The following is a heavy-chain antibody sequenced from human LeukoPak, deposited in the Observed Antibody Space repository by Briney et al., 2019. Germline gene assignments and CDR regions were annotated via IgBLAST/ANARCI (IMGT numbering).Heavy chain of an antibody. CDR2: INHSGST. CDR3: ARVLDTAMVYDY. D-gene: IGHD5-18*01. J-gene: IGHJ4*02. V-gene: IGHV4-34*01. Sequence: SETLSLTCTVSGGSISSYYWSWIRQPPGKGLEWIGEINHSGSTNYNPSLKSRVTISVDTSKNQFSLKLSSVTAADTAVYYCARVLDTAMVYDYWGQGTLVTVSS. CDR1: GGSISSYY.